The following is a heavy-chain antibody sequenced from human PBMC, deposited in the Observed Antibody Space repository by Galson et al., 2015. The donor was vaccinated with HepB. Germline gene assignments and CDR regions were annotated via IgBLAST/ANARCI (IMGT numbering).Heavy chain of an antibody. V-gene: IGHV3-9*01. D-gene: IGHD3-16*02. J-gene: IGHJ4*02. Sequence: SLRLSCAASGFTFDDYAMHWVRQAPGKGLEWVSGISWNSGSIGYADSVKGRFTISRDNAKNSLYLQMNSLRAEDTALYYCAKGDLGELSDRRTFDYWGQGTLVTVSS. CDR3: AKGDLGELSDRRTFDY. CDR2: ISWNSGSI. CDR1: GFTFDDYA.